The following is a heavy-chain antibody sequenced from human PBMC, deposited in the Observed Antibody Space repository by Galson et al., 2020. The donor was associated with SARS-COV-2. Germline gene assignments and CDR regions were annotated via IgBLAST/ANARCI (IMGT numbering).Heavy chain of an antibody. CDR2: IGDSGSNT. D-gene: IGHD6-6*01. Sequence: TGGSLRLSCAASGFTFSRYTMNWVRQATGKGLEWVSGIGDSGSNTFYSESVKGRFTISRDNSKDTLSLQMNSLRAEDMAVYYCASSSSGLSQFDHWGQGTLVTVSS. V-gene: IGHV3-23*01. J-gene: IGHJ4*02. CDR1: GFTFSRYT. CDR3: ASSSSGLSQFDH.